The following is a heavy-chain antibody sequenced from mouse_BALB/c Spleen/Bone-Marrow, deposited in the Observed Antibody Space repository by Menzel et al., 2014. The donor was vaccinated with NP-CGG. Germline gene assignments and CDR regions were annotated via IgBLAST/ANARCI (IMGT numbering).Heavy chain of an antibody. Sequence: QVQLQQSGAELVRPGSSVKISCKASGYAFSSYWMNWVKRRPGQGLEWIGQIYPGDGDTNYNGNFKGKATLTADKSSSTAYMQLSSLTSEDSAVYFCAGKSTMIMRAMDYWGQGTSVTVSS. V-gene: IGHV1-80*01. D-gene: IGHD2-4*01. CDR2: IYPGDGDT. J-gene: IGHJ4*01. CDR3: AGKSTMIMRAMDY. CDR1: GYAFSSYW.